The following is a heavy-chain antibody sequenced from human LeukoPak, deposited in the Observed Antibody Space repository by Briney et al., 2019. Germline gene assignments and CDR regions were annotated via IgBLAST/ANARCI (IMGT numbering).Heavy chain of an antibody. D-gene: IGHD3-9*01. CDR1: GYTFTNYG. V-gene: IGHV1-69*13. Sequence: SVKVSCKSSGYTFTNYGISWVRQAPGQGLEWMGGIIPIFGTANYAQKFQGRVTITADESTSTAYMELSSLRSEDTAVYYCARIDWLSNWGQGTLVTVSS. CDR3: ARIDWLSN. J-gene: IGHJ4*02. CDR2: IIPIFGTA.